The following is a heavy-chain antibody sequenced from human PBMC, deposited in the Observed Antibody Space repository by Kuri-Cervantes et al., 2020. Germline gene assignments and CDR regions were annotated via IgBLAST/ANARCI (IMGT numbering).Heavy chain of an antibody. CDR1: GFTFSSYW. CDR3: ARDRGHYDILTGYYAYYYYGMDV. J-gene: IGHJ6*02. D-gene: IGHD3-9*01. V-gene: IGHV3-7*01. CDR2: IKQDGSEK. Sequence: GGSLRLSCAASGFTFSSYWMSWVRQAPGKGLEWVANIKQDGSEKYYVDSVKGRFTISRDNAKNSLYLQMNSLRAEDTAVYYCARDRGHYDILTGYYAYYYYGMDVWGQGTTVTVSS.